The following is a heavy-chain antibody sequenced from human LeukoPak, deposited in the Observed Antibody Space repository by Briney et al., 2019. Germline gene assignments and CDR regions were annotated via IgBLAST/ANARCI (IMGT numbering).Heavy chain of an antibody. D-gene: IGHD2-2*01. V-gene: IGHV1-2*02. J-gene: IGHJ4*02. Sequence: ASVKVSCKASGYTFTGYYMHWVRQAPGQGLEWMGWINPNSGGTNYAQKFQGRVTMTRDTSISTAYMELTRLRYDDTAVYYCARGGGPTYLYCSSTSCYGYFDYWGQGTLVTVSS. CDR1: GYTFTGYY. CDR3: ARGGGPTYLYCSSTSCYGYFDY. CDR2: INPNSGGT.